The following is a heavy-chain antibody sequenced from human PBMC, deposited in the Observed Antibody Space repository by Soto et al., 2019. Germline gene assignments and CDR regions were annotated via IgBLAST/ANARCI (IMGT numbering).Heavy chain of an antibody. CDR3: ARNGYTYGMDV. Sequence: ASETLSLTCTVSGGSISSGGYYWSWIRQHPGKGLEWIGYIYYSGISYYNPSLKSRVSISLDTSRNQFSMTLNSVTAADTAVYYCARNGYTYGMDVWGQGATVTVSS. V-gene: IGHV4-31*03. CDR2: IYYSGIS. J-gene: IGHJ6*02. CDR1: GGSISSGGYY. D-gene: IGHD5-18*01.